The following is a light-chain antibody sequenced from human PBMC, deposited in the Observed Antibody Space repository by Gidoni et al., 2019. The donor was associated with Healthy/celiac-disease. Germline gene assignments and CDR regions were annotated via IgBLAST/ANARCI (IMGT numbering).Light chain of an antibody. CDR2: GAS. V-gene: IGKV3-20*01. CDR3: QQYGSSPWT. Sequence: EIVLTQSTGTLSLSPGERATLSCRASQSVSSSYLAWYQQKPGQAPRLLIYGASSRATGIPDRFSGSVSRTDFTLTISRLEPEDFAVYYCQQYGSSPWTFXXXTKVEIK. J-gene: IGKJ1*01. CDR1: QSVSSSY.